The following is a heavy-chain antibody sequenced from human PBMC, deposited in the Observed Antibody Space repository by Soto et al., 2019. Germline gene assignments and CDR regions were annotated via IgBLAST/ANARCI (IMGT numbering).Heavy chain of an antibody. CDR1: GCSISSYY. D-gene: IGHD3-9*01. V-gene: IGHV4-59*01. CDR2: IYYSGST. Sequence: PSETLSLTCTVSGCSISSYYWSWIRQPPGKGLEWIGHIYYSGSTNYNPSLKSRVTISVDTSKNQFSLKLSSVTAADTAVYYCARVAPHYDILTGYLGLRYYFDYWGQGTLVTVSS. J-gene: IGHJ4*02. CDR3: ARVAPHYDILTGYLGLRYYFDY.